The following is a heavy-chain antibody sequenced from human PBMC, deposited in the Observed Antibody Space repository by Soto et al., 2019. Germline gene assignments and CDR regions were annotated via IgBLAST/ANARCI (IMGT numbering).Heavy chain of an antibody. V-gene: IGHV4-59*01. CDR1: GVSISSYY. J-gene: IGHJ5*02. D-gene: IGHD2-2*01. Sequence: SETLSLTCTVSGVSISSYYWSWIRQPPGKGLEWIGYIYYSGSTNYNPSLKSRVTISVDTSKNQFSLKLSSVTAADTAVYYCARDESPYQLLDHWFDPWGQGTLVTVSS. CDR2: IYYSGST. CDR3: ARDESPYQLLDHWFDP.